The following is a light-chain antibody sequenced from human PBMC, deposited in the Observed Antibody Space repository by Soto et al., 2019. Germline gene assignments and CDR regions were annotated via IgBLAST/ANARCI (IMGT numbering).Light chain of an antibody. V-gene: IGKV1-39*01. CDR1: QSISTY. CDR3: QQTYSIPYT. Sequence: DIQMTQSPSSLSASIGDRVTITCRASQSISTYLNWYQQKPGKVPKFLIYAASSLQSGAPSRISGSGSGTDFTLTISSLQPEDFATYYCQQTYSIPYTFGQGTELEIK. J-gene: IGKJ2*01. CDR2: AAS.